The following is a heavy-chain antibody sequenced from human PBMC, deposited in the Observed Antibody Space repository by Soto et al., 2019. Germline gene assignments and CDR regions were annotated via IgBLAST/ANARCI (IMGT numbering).Heavy chain of an antibody. Sequence: KTGGSLRLSCAASGFTFSDFYMTWVRQAPGKGLEWLSYISINSNHKEYGDSVKGRHTISRDNAKNSLYLQMNSLRADDTAVYYCVRGGGGGQFDYWGQGTLVTVSS. CDR1: GFTFSDFY. D-gene: IGHD2-21*01. CDR3: VRGGGGGQFDY. J-gene: IGHJ4*02. V-gene: IGHV3-11*06. CDR2: ISINSNHK.